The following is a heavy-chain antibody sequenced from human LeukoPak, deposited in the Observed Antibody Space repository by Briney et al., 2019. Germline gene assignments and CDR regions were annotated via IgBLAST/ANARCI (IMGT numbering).Heavy chain of an antibody. Sequence: PSETLSLTCTVSGGSISSYYWSWIRQPAGKGLEWIGRIYTSGSTNYNASLKSRVSMSVDTSKNQFSLKLSSVTAADTAVYYCARAEYSSPPGFDPWGQGTLVTVSS. CDR1: GGSISSYY. V-gene: IGHV4-4*07. CDR2: IYTSGST. J-gene: IGHJ5*02. D-gene: IGHD6-6*01. CDR3: ARAEYSSPPGFDP.